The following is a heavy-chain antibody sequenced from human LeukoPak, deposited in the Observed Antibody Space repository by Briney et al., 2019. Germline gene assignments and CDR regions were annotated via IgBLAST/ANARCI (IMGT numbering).Heavy chain of an antibody. V-gene: IGHV4-59*01. CDR2: IFYSGTT. J-gene: IGHJ4*02. Sequence: SETLSLTCTVSGGSIGSYYWSWIRQPPGKGLGWIGYIFYSGTTNYNPSLKSRVSISVDTSKNQFSLKLSSVTAADTAVYYCARDAPHSSDISCHNYFDYWGQGTLVTVSS. CDR1: GGSIGSYY. D-gene: IGHD2-2*01. CDR3: ARDAPHSSDISCHNYFDY.